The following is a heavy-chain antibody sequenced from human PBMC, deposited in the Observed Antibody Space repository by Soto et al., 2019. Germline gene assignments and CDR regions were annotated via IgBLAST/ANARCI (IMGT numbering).Heavy chain of an antibody. V-gene: IGHV2-70*01. CDR3: ARGYSSGWYGNWFDP. Sequence: PTLVNPTQTLTLTCTFSGFSLSTSGMCVSWIRQPPGKALEWLALIDWDDDKYYSTSLKTRLTISKDTSKNQVVLTMTNMDPVDTATYYCARGYSSGWYGNWFDPWGQGTLVTVSS. J-gene: IGHJ5*02. CDR2: IDWDDDK. CDR1: GFSLSTSGMC. D-gene: IGHD6-19*01.